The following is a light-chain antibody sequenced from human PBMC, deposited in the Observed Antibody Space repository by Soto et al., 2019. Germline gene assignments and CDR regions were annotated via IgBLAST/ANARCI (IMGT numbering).Light chain of an antibody. V-gene: IGKV1-39*01. CDR3: QQTYRTPVT. J-gene: IGKJ3*01. Sequence: DIQMNQSPSSLSASVGDRVTITCRASQRINKYINLYQQKPGKAPSRLINGASRLQSGVPSRFSGSGSGTDFTLTISNLQPEDFATYYCQQTYRTPVTFGPGTKLDIK. CDR2: GAS. CDR1: QRINKY.